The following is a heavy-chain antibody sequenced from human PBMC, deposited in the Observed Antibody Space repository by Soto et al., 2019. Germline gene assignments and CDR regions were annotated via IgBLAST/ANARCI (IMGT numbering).Heavy chain of an antibody. CDR1: GFTFTSSA. V-gene: IGHV1-58*01. J-gene: IGHJ6*02. Sequence: SVKVSCKASGFTFTSSAVQWVRQARGQRLEWIGWIVVGSGNTNYAQKFQERVTITRDMSTSTAYMELSSLRSEDTAVYYCAVDVDTAMVNFYYYYYYGMDVWGQGTTVTVS. CDR3: AVDVDTAMVNFYYYYYYGMDV. D-gene: IGHD5-18*01. CDR2: IVVGSGNT.